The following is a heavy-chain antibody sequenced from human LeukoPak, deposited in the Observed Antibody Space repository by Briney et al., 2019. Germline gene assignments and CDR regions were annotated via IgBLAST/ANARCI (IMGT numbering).Heavy chain of an antibody. D-gene: IGHD2-8*01. CDR2: ISGSGGST. V-gene: IGHV3-23*01. Sequence: GGSLRLSCAASGFTFSSYAMSWVRQAPGKGLEWVSAISGSGGSTYYADSVKGRFTISRDNSKSTLYLQMNSLRAEDTAVYYCAKAPWRDIVLMVYAIWGQGTLVTVSS. CDR3: AKAPWRDIVLMVYAI. CDR1: GFTFSSYA. J-gene: IGHJ4*02.